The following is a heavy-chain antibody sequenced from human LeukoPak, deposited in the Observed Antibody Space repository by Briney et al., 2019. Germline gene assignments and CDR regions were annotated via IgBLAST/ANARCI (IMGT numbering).Heavy chain of an antibody. CDR1: GGTFSSYT. Sequence: SVKVSCKASGGTFSSYTISWVPQAPGQGLEWMGRIIPILGIANYAQKFQGRVTITADKSTSTAYMELSRLRSEDTAVFDCARDGDRGWFDPWGQGTLVTLSS. V-gene: IGHV1-69*04. CDR2: IIPILGIA. J-gene: IGHJ5*02. D-gene: IGHD1-14*01. CDR3: ARDGDRGWFDP.